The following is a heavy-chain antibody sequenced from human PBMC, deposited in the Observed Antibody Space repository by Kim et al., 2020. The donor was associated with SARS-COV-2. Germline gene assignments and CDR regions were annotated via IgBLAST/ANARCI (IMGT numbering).Heavy chain of an antibody. CDR2: INHSGST. CDR3: ARGPVVPAAIIAAAGTPFDY. V-gene: IGHV4-34*01. J-gene: IGHJ4*02. CDR1: GGSFSGYY. D-gene: IGHD2-2*02. Sequence: SETLSLTCAVYGGSFSGYYWSWIRQPPGKGLEWIGEINHSGSTNYNPSLKSRVTISVDTSKNQFSLKLSSVTAADTAVYYCARGPVVPAAIIAAAGTPFDYWGQGTLVTVSS.